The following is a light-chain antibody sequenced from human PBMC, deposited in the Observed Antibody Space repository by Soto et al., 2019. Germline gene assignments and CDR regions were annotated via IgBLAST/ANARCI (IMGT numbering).Light chain of an antibody. CDR3: QQSYGIPQT. CDR2: AAS. CDR1: QNVNRY. Sequence: IQLTQSPSSLTASVGDRVTITCRTSQNVNRYLNWYQEQPGKAPKLLIYAASILQSVVPSRFSGSGSGTDFTLAISSLQPEDFTTYYCQQSYGIPQTFGPGTKVDIK. V-gene: IGKV1-39*01. J-gene: IGKJ1*01.